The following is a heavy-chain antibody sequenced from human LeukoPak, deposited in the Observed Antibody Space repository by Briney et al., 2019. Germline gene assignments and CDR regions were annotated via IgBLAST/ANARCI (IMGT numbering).Heavy chain of an antibody. CDR3: ARVGSEWLVNDY. Sequence: GGSLRLSCAASGFTFSSYGMSWVRQAPGKGLEWVSAISGSGGSTCFADSVKGRFTISRDNSKNTLYLQINSPRDEDMAVYYCARVGSEWLVNDYWGQGALVTVSS. J-gene: IGHJ4*02. CDR1: GFTFSSYG. D-gene: IGHD6-19*01. V-gene: IGHV3-23*01. CDR2: ISGSGGST.